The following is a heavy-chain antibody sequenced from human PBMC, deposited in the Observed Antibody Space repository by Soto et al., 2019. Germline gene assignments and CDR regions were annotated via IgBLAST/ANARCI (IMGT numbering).Heavy chain of an antibody. CDR3: ASEYCSGGTCYYYGMDV. D-gene: IGHD2-15*01. J-gene: IGHJ6*02. CDR1: GFTFSTYG. CDR2: IWYDGSNK. V-gene: IGHV3-33*01. Sequence: AGSLRLSCAASGFTFSTYGMHWVRQAPGKGLEWVAVIWYDGSNKYYADSVKGRFTISRDNSKNTLYLQMNSLRAEDTSLYYFASEYCSGGTCYYYGMDVWGQGTTVTVSS.